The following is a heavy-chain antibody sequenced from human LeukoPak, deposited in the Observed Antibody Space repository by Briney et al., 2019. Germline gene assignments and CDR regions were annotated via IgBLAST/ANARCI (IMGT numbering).Heavy chain of an antibody. CDR1: GGSIRGYY. Sequence: SETLSLTRTVSGGSIRGYYWSWIRQPAGKGLEWIGRIYTTGSTNYNPSLKSRVTMSVDTSKNQFSLRLNSVTAADTAVYYCARDRSYDSSGYYNFDCWGQGTLVTVSS. D-gene: IGHD3-22*01. J-gene: IGHJ4*02. V-gene: IGHV4-4*07. CDR2: IYTTGST. CDR3: ARDRSYDSSGYYNFDC.